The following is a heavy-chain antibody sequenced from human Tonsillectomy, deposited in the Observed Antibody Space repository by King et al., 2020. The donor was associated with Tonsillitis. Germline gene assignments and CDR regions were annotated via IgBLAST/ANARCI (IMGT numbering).Heavy chain of an antibody. CDR1: GGTISTGGWN. CDR3: ARDVRRNYTAGESSSYYYMDG. J-gene: IGHJ6*03. D-gene: IGHD4-11*01. V-gene: IGHV4-31*03. CDR2: VYYSGST. Sequence: QLQESGPGLVKPSQTLSLTCTVSGGTISTGGWNWSCIRQLPGKGLAWIGNVYYSGSTYYNPSLKSRVAMSVDTSKNQFSLNLSSVTAADTAIDYSARDVRRNYTAGESSSYYYMDGWGKGTTVTVSS.